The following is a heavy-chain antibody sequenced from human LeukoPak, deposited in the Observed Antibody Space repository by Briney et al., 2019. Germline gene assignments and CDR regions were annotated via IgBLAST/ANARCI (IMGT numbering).Heavy chain of an antibody. CDR3: ARHPAADGLNWFDP. V-gene: IGHV4-59*08. Sequence: PSETLSLTCTVSGGSMNRYYWSWIRQSPGKGLESIGYIYSSGSTNYNPSLKSRATISVDTSKNQFSLRLTSVTAADTAVYYCARHPAADGLNWFDPWGQGTLVTVSS. CDR1: GGSMNRYY. D-gene: IGHD6-13*01. CDR2: IYSSGST. J-gene: IGHJ5*02.